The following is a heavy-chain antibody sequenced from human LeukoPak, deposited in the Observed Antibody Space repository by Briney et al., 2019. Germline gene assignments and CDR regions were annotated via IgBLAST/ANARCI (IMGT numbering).Heavy chain of an antibody. D-gene: IGHD3-9*01. CDR1: GYTFTSYY. CDR2: ISAYNGNT. CDR3: ARDYDILTGYLNWFDP. V-gene: IGHV1-18*04. J-gene: IGHJ5*02. Sequence: ASVKVSCKASGYTFTSYYMHWVRQAPRQGLEWMGWISAYNGNTNYAQKLQGRVTMTTDTSTSTAYMELRSLRSDDTAVYYRARDYDILTGYLNWFDPWGQGTLVTVSS.